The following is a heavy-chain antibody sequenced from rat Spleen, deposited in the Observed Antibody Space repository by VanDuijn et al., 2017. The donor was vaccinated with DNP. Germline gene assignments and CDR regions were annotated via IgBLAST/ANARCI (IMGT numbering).Heavy chain of an antibody. CDR2: IRYDGCST. J-gene: IGHJ1*01. V-gene: IGHV5-20*01. CDR1: GFTFSDYY. Sequence: EVQLVESGGGSVQPGRSLKLSCAASGFTFSDYYMAWVRQAPMKGLESVAYIRYDGCSTYYRNSVKGRFTISRDNAKNTQYLQMDSLRSEDTATYYCTTHRTWYFDFWGPGTMVTVSS. CDR3: TTHRTWYFDF.